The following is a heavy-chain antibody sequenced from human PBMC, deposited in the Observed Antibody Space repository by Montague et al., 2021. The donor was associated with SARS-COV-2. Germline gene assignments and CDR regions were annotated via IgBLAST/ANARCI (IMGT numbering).Heavy chain of an antibody. CDR1: GGSISSYY. V-gene: IGHV4-59*01. D-gene: IGHD3-22*01. J-gene: IGHJ3*02. CDR2: IYYSGST. Sequence: SETLSLTCTVSGGSISSYYWSWIRQPPGKGLEWIGYIYYSGSTNYNPSLKSRVTISVDTSKSQFSPKLSSVTAADTAVYYRAREVRYYYDSSGPGAFDIWGQGTMVTVSS. CDR3: AREVRYYYDSSGPGAFDI.